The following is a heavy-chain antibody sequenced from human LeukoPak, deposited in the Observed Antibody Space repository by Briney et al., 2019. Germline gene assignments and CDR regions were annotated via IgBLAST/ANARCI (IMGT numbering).Heavy chain of an antibody. J-gene: IGHJ4*02. V-gene: IGHV1-18*01. CDR1: GYTFTSYG. CDR2: ISAYNGNT. CDR3: ARDLPIPPLAAAGTWSYFDY. D-gene: IGHD6-13*01. Sequence: GASVKVSCKASGYTFTSYGISWVRQAPGQGLEWMGWISAYNGNTNYAQKLQGRVTMTTDTSTSTAYMELRSLRSDDTAVYYCARDLPIPPLAAAGTWSYFDYWGQGTLVTVSS.